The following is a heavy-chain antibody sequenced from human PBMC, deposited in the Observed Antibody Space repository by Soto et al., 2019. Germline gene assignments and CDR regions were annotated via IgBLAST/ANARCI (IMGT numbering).Heavy chain of an antibody. D-gene: IGHD4-17*01. V-gene: IGHV1-69*13. CDR2: IIPIFGTA. Sequence: GASVKVSCTASGGTFSSYAISWVRQAPGQGLEWMGGIIPIFGTANYAQKFQGRVTITADESTSTAYMELSSLRSEDTAVYYCARDPAVTTGLDYWGQGTLVTVSS. J-gene: IGHJ4*02. CDR1: GGTFSSYA. CDR3: ARDPAVTTGLDY.